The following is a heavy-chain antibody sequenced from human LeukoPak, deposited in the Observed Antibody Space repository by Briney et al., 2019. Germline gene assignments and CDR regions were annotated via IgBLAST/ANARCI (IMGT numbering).Heavy chain of an antibody. D-gene: IGHD5-12*01. CDR3: ARGVRREATCAY. Sequence: ASVKVSCKASGYTFTSYDINWVRQATGQGLEWKGWMNPNSGNTGYAQKFQGRVTMTRNTSISTAYMELSSLRSEDTAVYYCARGVRREATCAYWGQGTLVTVSS. V-gene: IGHV1-8*01. CDR2: MNPNSGNT. CDR1: GYTFTSYD. J-gene: IGHJ4*02.